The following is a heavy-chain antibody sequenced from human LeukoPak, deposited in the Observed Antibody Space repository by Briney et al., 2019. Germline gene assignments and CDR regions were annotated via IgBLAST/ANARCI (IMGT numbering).Heavy chain of an antibody. CDR3: AREDYDILTGYSKSYYFDY. Sequence: ASVKVSCKASGGTFSSYTISWVRQAPGQGLEWMGWISAYNGNTNYAQKLQGRVTMTTDTSTSTAYMELRSLRSDDTAVYYCAREDYDILTGYSKSYYFDYWGQGTLVTVSS. CDR2: ISAYNGNT. V-gene: IGHV1-18*01. CDR1: GGTFSSYT. D-gene: IGHD3-9*01. J-gene: IGHJ4*02.